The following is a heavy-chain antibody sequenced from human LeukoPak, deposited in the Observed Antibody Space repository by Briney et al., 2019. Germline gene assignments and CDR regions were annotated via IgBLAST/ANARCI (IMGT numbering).Heavy chain of an antibody. V-gene: IGHV3-74*01. Sequence: GGSLRLSCSASGFTFSGYAMHWVRQAPGKGLVWVSRSNSDGSSTSYADSEKGRFTISRDNAEKTLYLQMTSLRAEDTAVYYCARDGPDDSGGYSYYYYGMDVWGQGTTVTVSS. CDR3: ARDGPDDSGGYSYYYYGMDV. D-gene: IGHD3-22*01. CDR2: SNSDGSST. J-gene: IGHJ6*02. CDR1: GFTFSGYA.